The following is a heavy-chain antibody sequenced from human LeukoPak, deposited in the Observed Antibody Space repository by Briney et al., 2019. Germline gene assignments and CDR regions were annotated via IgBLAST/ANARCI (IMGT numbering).Heavy chain of an antibody. V-gene: IGHV3-30*02. CDR2: IRYDGSNK. Sequence: PGGSLRLSCAASGFTFRNYGMHWVRQAPGKGLEWVAFIRYDGSNKYYADSVKGRFTISRDNSKNTLYLQMNSLRAEDTAVYYCARDLSSGYYYDPGAFDIWGQGTMVTVSS. CDR1: GFTFRNYG. CDR3: ARDLSSGYYYDPGAFDI. D-gene: IGHD3-22*01. J-gene: IGHJ3*02.